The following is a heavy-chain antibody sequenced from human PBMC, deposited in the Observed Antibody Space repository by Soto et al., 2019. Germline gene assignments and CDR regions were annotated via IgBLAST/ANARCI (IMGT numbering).Heavy chain of an antibody. J-gene: IGHJ5*02. D-gene: IGHD3-10*01. V-gene: IGHV2-5*02. CDR3: ARSYGSGSHYNNWFDP. Sequence: SGPTLVNPTQTLTLTCTFSGFSLTGSGVGVGWIRQPPGKALEWLALIYWDDDERYSPSLKSRLTITKDTSKNQVVLTMTNMDPVDTATYYCARSYGSGSHYNNWFDPWGQGTLVTVSS. CDR2: IYWDDDE. CDR1: GFSLTGSGVG.